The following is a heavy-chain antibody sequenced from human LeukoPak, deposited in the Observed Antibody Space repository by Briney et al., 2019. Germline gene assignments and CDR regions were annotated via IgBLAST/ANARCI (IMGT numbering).Heavy chain of an antibody. J-gene: IGHJ5*02. Sequence: SETLSLTCTVSGGSISSYYWSWIRQPPGKGLEWIGYIYYSGSTNYNPSLKSRVTISVDTSKNQFSLKLSSVTAADTAVYYCARDLIGSGDDSTSWFDPWGQGTLVTVSS. CDR2: IYYSGST. CDR3: ARDLIGSGDDSTSWFDP. D-gene: IGHD3-22*01. CDR1: GGSISSYY. V-gene: IGHV4-59*01.